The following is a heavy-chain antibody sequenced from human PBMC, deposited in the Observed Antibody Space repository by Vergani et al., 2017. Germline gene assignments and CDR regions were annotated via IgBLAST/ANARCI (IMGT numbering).Heavy chain of an antibody. Sequence: QVQLVQSGAEVQKPGASVKVSCEASGYTFTSYAMHWVRQAPGQRLEWMGCINTGSGNTKYSQKFQGRFTITRDTSASTAYMELSSLRSEDTAVYYCAAVQSGYWGQGTLVTVSS. CDR3: AAVQSGY. J-gene: IGHJ4*02. V-gene: IGHV1-3*04. CDR1: GYTFTSYA. CDR2: INTGSGNT. D-gene: IGHD1-26*01.